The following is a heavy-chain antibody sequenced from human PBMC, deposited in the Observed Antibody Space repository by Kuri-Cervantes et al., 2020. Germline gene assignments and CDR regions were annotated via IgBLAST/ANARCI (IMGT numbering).Heavy chain of an antibody. CDR2: ISGSGGST. Sequence: GESLKISCAASGFTFSSYAMSWVRQAPGKGLEWVSAISGSGGSTYYADSVKGRFTISRDNSKNTLYLQMNSLRAEDTAVYYCAKDPVDTAMADAFDIWGQGTMVTVSS. CDR1: GFTFSSYA. D-gene: IGHD5-18*01. V-gene: IGHV3-23*01. CDR3: AKDPVDTAMADAFDI. J-gene: IGHJ3*02.